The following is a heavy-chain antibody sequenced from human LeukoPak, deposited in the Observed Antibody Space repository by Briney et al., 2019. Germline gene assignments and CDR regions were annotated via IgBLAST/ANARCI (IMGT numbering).Heavy chain of an antibody. J-gene: IGHJ4*02. CDR3: AKDRYYYDSSGYSRTDY. CDR1: GFTFSSYG. D-gene: IGHD3-22*01. CDR2: IWYDGSNK. Sequence: GGSLRLSCAASGFTFSSYGMHWVRQAPGKGLEWVAVIWYDGSNKYYADSVKGRFTISRDNSKNTLYLQMNSLRAEDTAVYYCAKDRYYYDSSGYSRTDYWGQGTLVTVSS. V-gene: IGHV3-30*02.